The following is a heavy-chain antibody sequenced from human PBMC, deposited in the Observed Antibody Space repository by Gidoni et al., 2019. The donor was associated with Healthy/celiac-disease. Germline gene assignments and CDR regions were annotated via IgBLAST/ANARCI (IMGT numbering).Heavy chain of an antibody. V-gene: IGHV3-33*01. D-gene: IGHD6-13*01. Sequence: QVQLVESGGGVVQHGRSLRLPCAESGFTVSSHGMHWVRQAPGKGLVWVAVVWYDGSNKYYADSVKGRFTISRDNSKNTLYLQMNSLRAEDTAVYYCARGSSIAAAGNNWFDPWGQGTLVTVSS. CDR2: VWYDGSNK. CDR1: GFTVSSHG. J-gene: IGHJ5*02. CDR3: ARGSSIAAAGNNWFDP.